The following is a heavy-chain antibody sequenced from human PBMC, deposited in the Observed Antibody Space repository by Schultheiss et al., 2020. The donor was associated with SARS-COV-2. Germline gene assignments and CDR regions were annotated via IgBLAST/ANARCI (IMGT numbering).Heavy chain of an antibody. V-gene: IGHV4-39*01. D-gene: IGHD7-27*01. CDR3: ARGLTGSLEVWFDY. CDR1: GGSISSSSYY. Sequence: SETLSLTCTVSGGSISSSSYYWGWIRQPPGKGLEWIGSIYYSGSTYYNPSLKSRVTISVDTSKNQFSLKLSSVTAADTAVYYCARGLTGSLEVWFDYWGQGTLVTVSS. CDR2: IYYSGST. J-gene: IGHJ4*02.